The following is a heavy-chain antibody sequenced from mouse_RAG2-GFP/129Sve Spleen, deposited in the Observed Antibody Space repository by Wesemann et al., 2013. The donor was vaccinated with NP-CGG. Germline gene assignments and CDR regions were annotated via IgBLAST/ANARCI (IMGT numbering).Heavy chain of an antibody. V-gene: IGHV1S81*02. J-gene: IGHJ4*01. D-gene: IGHD2-3*01. Sequence: WVKQRPGQGLEWIGEINPSNGRTNYNEKFKSKATLTVDKSSSTAYMQLSSLTSEDSAVYYCARWGLLYAMDYWGQGTSVTVSS. CDR3: ARWGLLYAMDY. CDR2: INPSNGRT.